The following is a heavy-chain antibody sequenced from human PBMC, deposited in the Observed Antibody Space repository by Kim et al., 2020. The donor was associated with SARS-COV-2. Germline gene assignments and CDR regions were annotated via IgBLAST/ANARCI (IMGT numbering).Heavy chain of an antibody. CDR2: IRGSGGST. Sequence: GGSLRLSCAASGFTFSNYVMSWVRQAPGKGLEWVSAIRGSGGSTYYADSVKGRFTISRDNSKNTLYLQMNSLRAEDTALYYCAKRGGNTYYYFDYWGQGTLVTVSS. CDR1: GFTFSNYV. V-gene: IGHV3-23*01. J-gene: IGHJ4*02. CDR3: AKRGGNTYYYFDY. D-gene: IGHD2-15*01.